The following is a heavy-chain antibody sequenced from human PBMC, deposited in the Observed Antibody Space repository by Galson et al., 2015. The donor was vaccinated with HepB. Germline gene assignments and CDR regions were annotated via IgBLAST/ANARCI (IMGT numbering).Heavy chain of an antibody. CDR1: GFTFSNYG. Sequence: LRLSCAASGFTFSNYGIHWVRQAPGKGLEWLAVISYDGSYKYYADSVKGRFTVSRDSSRSTLYLQMNSLGTEDTAVYYCAKGGPGRIFMMINRSLGFDPWGQGTLVTVSS. CDR2: ISYDGSYK. J-gene: IGHJ5*02. V-gene: IGHV3-30*18. D-gene: IGHD3-16*01. CDR3: AKGGPGRIFMMINRSLGFDP.